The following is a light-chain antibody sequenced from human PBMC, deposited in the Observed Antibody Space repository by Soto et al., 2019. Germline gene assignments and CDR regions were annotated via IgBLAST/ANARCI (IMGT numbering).Light chain of an antibody. Sequence: QPVLTQSPSASASLGASVKLTCTLTSSHSSYAIAWHQQQPEKGPRFLMKVYSDGRHHKGDGIPDRFSGSSSGAERYLTISSLQSEDEADYYCQTWATGIRVFGGGTKVTVL. J-gene: IGLJ3*02. V-gene: IGLV4-69*01. CDR2: VYSDGRH. CDR1: SSHSSYA. CDR3: QTWATGIRV.